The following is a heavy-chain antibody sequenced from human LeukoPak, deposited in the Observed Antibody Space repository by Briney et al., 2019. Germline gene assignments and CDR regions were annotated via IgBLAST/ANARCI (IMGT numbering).Heavy chain of an antibody. V-gene: IGHV3-23*01. J-gene: IGHJ6*02. CDR1: GFTFSSYA. Sequence: GGSLRLSCAASGFTFSSYAMSWVRQAPGKGLEWVSAISGSGGSTYYADSVKGRFTISRDNSKNTLYLQMNSLRAEDTAVYYCAKALWGTSFYGMDVWGQGTTVTVSS. CDR3: AKALWGTSFYGMDV. D-gene: IGHD2-2*01. CDR2: ISGSGGST.